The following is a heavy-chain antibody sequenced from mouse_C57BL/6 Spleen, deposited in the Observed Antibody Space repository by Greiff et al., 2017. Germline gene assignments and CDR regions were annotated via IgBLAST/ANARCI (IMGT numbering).Heavy chain of an antibody. CDR1: GYTFTSYW. CDR2: IDPSDSYT. J-gene: IGHJ4*01. Sequence: QVQLQQPGAELVRPGTSVTLSCKASGYTFTSYWMHWVKQRPGQGLEWIGVIDPSDSYTNYNQKFKGKATLTVDTSSSTAYMQLSSLTSEDSAVYYCARGGDYYAMDYWGQGTSVTVSS. CDR3: ARGGDYYAMDY. V-gene: IGHV1-59*01.